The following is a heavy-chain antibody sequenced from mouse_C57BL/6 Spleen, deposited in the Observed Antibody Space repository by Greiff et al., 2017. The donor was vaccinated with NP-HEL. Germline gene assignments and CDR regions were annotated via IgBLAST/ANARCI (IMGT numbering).Heavy chain of an antibody. V-gene: IGHV1-52*01. J-gene: IGHJ4*01. D-gene: IGHD1-1*01. CDR3: ARARATVVDAMDY. Sequence: QVQLQQPGAELVRPGSSVKLSCKASGYTFTSYWMHWVKQRPIQGLEWIGNIDPSDSETHYNQKFKDKATLTVDKSSSTAYMQLSSLTSEDSAVYYCARARATVVDAMDYWGQGTSVTVSS. CDR1: GYTFTSYW. CDR2: IDPSDSET.